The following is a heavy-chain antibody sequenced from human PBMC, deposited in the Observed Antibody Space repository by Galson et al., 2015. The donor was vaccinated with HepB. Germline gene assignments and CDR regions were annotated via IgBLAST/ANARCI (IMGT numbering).Heavy chain of an antibody. CDR2: INAGNGNT. CDR3: ARAYSSGPGWFDP. CDR1: GYTFTNYA. D-gene: IGHD6-19*01. J-gene: IGHJ5*02. V-gene: IGHV1-3*01. Sequence: QSGAEVKKPGESLKISCKASGYTFTNYAMHWVRQAPGQRLEWMGWINAGNGNTKYSQKFQGRVTITRDTSASTAYMELSSLRSEDTAVYYCARAYSSGPGWFDPWGQGTLVTVSS.